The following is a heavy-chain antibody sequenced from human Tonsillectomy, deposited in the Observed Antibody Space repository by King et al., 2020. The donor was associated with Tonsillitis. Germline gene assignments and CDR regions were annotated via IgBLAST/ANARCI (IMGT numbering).Heavy chain of an antibody. CDR2: VYYSGST. J-gene: IGHJ2*01. V-gene: IGHV4-59*01. CDR3: ARVHSSSYWYFDL. CDR1: GGCISSYY. D-gene: IGHD6-13*01. Sequence: QLQESGPVLVKPSETLSLTCTVSGGCISSYYWSWIRQLPGKGLEWIGFVYYSGSTNYNPSLKSRVTISVDTSQNQFSLRLSSVTAADTAVYYCARVHSSSYWYFDLWGRGTLVTVSS.